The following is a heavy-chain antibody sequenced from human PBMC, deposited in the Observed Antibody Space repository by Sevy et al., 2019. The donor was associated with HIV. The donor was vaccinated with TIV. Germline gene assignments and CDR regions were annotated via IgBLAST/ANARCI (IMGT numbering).Heavy chain of an antibody. Sequence: GESLKISCAASGFTFSSYSMNWVRQAPGKGLEWVSSISSSSSYIYYADSVKGRFTISRDNAKNSLYLQMNSLRAEDTAVYYCARDLEYSSGGAFDYWGQGTLVTVSS. CDR1: GFTFSSYS. D-gene: IGHD6-25*01. CDR3: ARDLEYSSGGAFDY. CDR2: ISSSSSYI. V-gene: IGHV3-21*01. J-gene: IGHJ4*02.